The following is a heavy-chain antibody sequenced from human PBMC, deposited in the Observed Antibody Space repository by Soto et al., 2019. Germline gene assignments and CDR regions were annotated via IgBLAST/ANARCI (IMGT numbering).Heavy chain of an antibody. Sequence: ASVKVSCKASGYTFSGYSITWVRQAPGQRLEWMGRISGYNGNTNYARTLRGRLTLTTDTSTSTAYMKLRSLTSDDTAVYYCARDVFCGGAPACPDMDVWGQGTTVNVSS. D-gene: IGHD2-21*01. J-gene: IGHJ6*02. V-gene: IGHV1-18*04. CDR3: ARDVFCGGAPACPDMDV. CDR2: ISGYNGNT. CDR1: GYTFSGYS.